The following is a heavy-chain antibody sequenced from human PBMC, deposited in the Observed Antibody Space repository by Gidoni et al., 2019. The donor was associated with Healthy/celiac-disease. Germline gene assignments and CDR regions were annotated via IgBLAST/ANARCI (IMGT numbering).Heavy chain of an antibody. CDR1: GFTFGDYA. Sequence: EVQLVESGGGLVQPGRSLRLSCTASGFTFGDYAMSWVRQAPGKGLEWVGFIRSKAYGGTTEYAASVKGRFTISRDDSKSIAYLQMNSLKTEDTAVYYCTRRGSGYGLDYWGQGTLVTVSS. CDR2: IRSKAYGGTT. J-gene: IGHJ4*02. CDR3: TRRGSGYGLDY. D-gene: IGHD5-12*01. V-gene: IGHV3-49*04.